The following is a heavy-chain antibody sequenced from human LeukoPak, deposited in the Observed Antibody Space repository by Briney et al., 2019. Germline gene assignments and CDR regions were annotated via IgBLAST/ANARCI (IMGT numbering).Heavy chain of an antibody. V-gene: IGHV3-53*01. D-gene: IGHD3-10*01. Sequence: GGSLRLSRAASGFTVSYNYMSWVRQAPGKGLEWVSVIYSGGSTYYADSVKGRFTISRDNSKNTLYLQMNSLRAEDTAVYYCARQISSPRRYLDYWGQGTLVTVSS. CDR3: ARQISSPRRYLDY. J-gene: IGHJ4*02. CDR2: IYSGGST. CDR1: GFTVSYNY.